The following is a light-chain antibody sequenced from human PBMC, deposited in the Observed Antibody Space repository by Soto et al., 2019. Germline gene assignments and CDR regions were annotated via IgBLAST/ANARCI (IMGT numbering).Light chain of an antibody. Sequence: DIQMTQSPSTLSPSVGDRVTITCRASQNIVNWLAWYQQKPGKAPKILIYVASTLKRGVPSRFRGSGSGTEFTLTISNLQPDDFVTYYCQQYNTYSVTFGQGTRLEIK. CDR2: VAS. CDR1: QNIVNW. CDR3: QQYNTYSVT. J-gene: IGKJ5*01. V-gene: IGKV1-5*01.